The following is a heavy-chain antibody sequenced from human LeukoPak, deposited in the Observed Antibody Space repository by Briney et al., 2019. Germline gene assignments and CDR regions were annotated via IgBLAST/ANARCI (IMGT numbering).Heavy chain of an antibody. CDR3: ARGPVAGTALDY. J-gene: IGHJ4*02. CDR1: GGSISSSSYY. Sequence: SETLSLTCTVSGGSISSSSYYWGWIRQPPGKGLEWIGSIYYSGSTYYNPSLKSRVNISVDTSKNQFSLKLSSVTAADTAVYYCARGPVAGTALDYWGQGTLVTVSS. CDR2: IYYSGST. D-gene: IGHD6-19*01. V-gene: IGHV4-39*01.